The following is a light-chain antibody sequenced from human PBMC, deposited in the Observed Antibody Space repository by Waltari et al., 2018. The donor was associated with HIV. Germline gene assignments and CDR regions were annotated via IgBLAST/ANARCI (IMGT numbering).Light chain of an antibody. CDR1: SSDVGGFNF. CDR2: DVT. CDR3: CSYAGSYTLVV. Sequence: QSALTQPRSVSGSPGQSVTLSCTGTSSDVGGFNFVSWYQQHPGKAPKLMIYDVTKRPSGVPDRFSGSKFDNTASLTISGLQADDEADYYCCSYAGSYTLVVFGGGTKLTVL. V-gene: IGLV2-11*01. J-gene: IGLJ2*01.